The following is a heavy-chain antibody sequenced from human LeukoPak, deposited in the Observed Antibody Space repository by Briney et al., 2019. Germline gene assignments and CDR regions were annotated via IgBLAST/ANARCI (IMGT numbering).Heavy chain of an antibody. J-gene: IGHJ4*02. CDR3: ARDQVVATAPDRPFDY. CDR2: ISAYNGNT. Sequence: ASVKVSCKASGYTFTSYGISWVRQAPGQGLEWMGWISAYNGNTNYAQKLQGRVTMTTDTSTSTAYMELSSLRSEDAAVYYCARDQVVATAPDRPFDYWGQGTLVTVSS. CDR1: GYTFTSYG. D-gene: IGHD5-12*01. V-gene: IGHV1-18*01.